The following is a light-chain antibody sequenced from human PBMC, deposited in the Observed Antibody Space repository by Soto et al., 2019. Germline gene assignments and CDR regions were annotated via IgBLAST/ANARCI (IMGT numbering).Light chain of an antibody. J-gene: IGKJ1*01. CDR3: QQYFSFPWT. CDR1: QSFLYSSNNKNY. CDR2: WAS. Sequence: DIVMTQSPDSLAVSLGERATINCKSSQSFLYSSNNKNYLAWYQERPGQPPNLLIYWASTRECGVPDRFSGSGSGTDYTLTISSLQAEDVAIYYCQQYFSFPWTFGQGTKVEIK. V-gene: IGKV4-1*01.